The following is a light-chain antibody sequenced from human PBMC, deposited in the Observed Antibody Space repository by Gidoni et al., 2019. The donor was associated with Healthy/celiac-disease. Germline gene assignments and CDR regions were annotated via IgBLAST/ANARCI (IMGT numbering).Light chain of an antibody. CDR2: DVS. CDR3: SSYTSSSTYVV. J-gene: IGLJ2*01. CDR1: SSDVGGYNY. Sequence: GQSLTISCTGTSSDVGGYNYVSWYQQHPGKAPKLMIYDVSNRPSGVSNRFSGSKSGNTASLTISGLQAEDEADYYCSSYTSSSTYVVFGGGTKLTVL. V-gene: IGLV2-14*03.